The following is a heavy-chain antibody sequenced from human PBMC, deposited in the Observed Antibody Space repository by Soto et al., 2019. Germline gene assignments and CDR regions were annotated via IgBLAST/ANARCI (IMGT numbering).Heavy chain of an antibody. CDR1: GYTFTGYY. CDR2: INPNSGGT. J-gene: IGHJ5*02. D-gene: IGHD2-15*01. Sequence: ASVKVSCKASGYTFTGYYMHWVRQAPGQGLEWMGWINPNSGGTNYAQKFQGRVTMTRDTSISTAYMELSRLRSDDTAVYYCARGATPVVAATSNWFDPWGQGTLVTVSS. V-gene: IGHV1-2*02. CDR3: ARGATPVVAATSNWFDP.